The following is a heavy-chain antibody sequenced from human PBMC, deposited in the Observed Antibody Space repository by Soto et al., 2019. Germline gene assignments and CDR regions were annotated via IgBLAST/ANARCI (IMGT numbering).Heavy chain of an antibody. V-gene: IGHV3-23*01. CDR1: GFTFGGYE. Sequence: GGSLSLSSAASGFTFGGYEMILVRQAPGKGLEWVSAISGSGGSTYYADSVKGRFTISRDNSKNTLYLQMNSLRAEDTAVYYCAKVAGGSEHFDYWGQGTLVTVSS. CDR2: ISGSGGST. J-gene: IGHJ4*02. D-gene: IGHD6-25*01. CDR3: AKVAGGSEHFDY.